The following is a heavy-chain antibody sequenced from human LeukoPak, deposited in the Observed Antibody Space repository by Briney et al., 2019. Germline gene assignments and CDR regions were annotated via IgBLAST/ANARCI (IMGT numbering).Heavy chain of an antibody. D-gene: IGHD2-2*01. J-gene: IGHJ3*02. CDR2: ISSSGSTI. CDR1: GFTFSDYY. Sequence: GGSLRLSCAASGFTFSDYYMSWIRQAPGKGLEWVSYISSSGSTIYYADSVKGRFTISRDNAKNSLYLQMNSLRAEDTAVYYCARGENFIVVVPAAKEDAFDIWGQGTMATVS. CDR3: ARGENFIVVVPAAKEDAFDI. V-gene: IGHV3-11*04.